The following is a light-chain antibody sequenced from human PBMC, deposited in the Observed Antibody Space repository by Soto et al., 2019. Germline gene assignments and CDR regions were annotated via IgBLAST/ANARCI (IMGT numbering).Light chain of an antibody. CDR1: QSVSSN. CDR2: GAS. V-gene: IGKV3-15*01. Sequence: EKVMTQSPATLSVSPGERATLSCRASQSVSSNLAWYQQQPGQAPRLLIYGASTRATGVPARFSGSGSGTEFPVTISSLQSEDFAVYYCQQSSRWPLTFGGGTKVEI. J-gene: IGKJ4*01. CDR3: QQSSRWPLT.